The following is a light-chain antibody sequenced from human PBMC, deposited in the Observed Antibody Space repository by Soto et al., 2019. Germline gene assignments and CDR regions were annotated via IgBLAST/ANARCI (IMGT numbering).Light chain of an antibody. J-gene: IGKJ5*01. CDR2: DAS. V-gene: IGKV3-11*01. CDR3: QQRSNWSIT. Sequence: EIVMTQSPVTLSVSPGERATLSCRASQSVSSYLAWYQQKPCQAPRLLIYDASNRATGIPARFSGSGSGTDFTLTISSLEPEDFAVYYCQQRSNWSITFGQGTRLEIK. CDR1: QSVSSY.